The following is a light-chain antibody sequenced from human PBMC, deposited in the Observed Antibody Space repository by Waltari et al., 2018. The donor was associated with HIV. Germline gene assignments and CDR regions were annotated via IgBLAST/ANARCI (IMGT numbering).Light chain of an antibody. J-gene: IGLJ1*01. V-gene: IGLV6-57*04. CDR1: RGHLGSNH. Sequence: NFMLTQPHPVPESPGKTVTISCTRNRGHLGSNHVQWYQQRTGSVPTTVIYEGSKRPAGVPDRFSGSIDSSSNSASLTISGLKTEDEADYYCQSYGSTDYVFGSGTKVTVL. CDR3: QSYGSTDYV. CDR2: EGS.